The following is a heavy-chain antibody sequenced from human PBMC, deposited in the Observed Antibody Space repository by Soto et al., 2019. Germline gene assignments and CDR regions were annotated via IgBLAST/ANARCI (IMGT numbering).Heavy chain of an antibody. CDR3: ARAAEYPFDP. CDR1: GCSMSSSNW. J-gene: IGHJ5*02. V-gene: IGHV4-4*02. D-gene: IGHD2-2*01. CDR2: IYHSGST. Sequence: XETLSLTCAVYGCSMSSSNWWSWVRQPPGKGLEWIGEIYHSGSTNYNPSLKSRVTISVDKSKNQFSLKLSSVTAADTAVYYCARAAEYPFDPWGQGPLVTVSS.